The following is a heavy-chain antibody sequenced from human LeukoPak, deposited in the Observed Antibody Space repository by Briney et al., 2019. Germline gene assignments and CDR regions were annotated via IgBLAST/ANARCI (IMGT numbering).Heavy chain of an antibody. V-gene: IGHV3-33*08. D-gene: IGHD4-17*01. CDR1: GFTFSSYA. J-gene: IGHJ4*02. CDR3: ARDRDYASDY. Sequence: GGSLRLSCAASGFTFSSYAMHWVRQAPGKGLEWVAVIWYDGSNKYYADSVKGRFTISRDNSKNTLYLQMNSLRAEDTAVYYCARDRDYASDYWGQGTLVTISS. CDR2: IWYDGSNK.